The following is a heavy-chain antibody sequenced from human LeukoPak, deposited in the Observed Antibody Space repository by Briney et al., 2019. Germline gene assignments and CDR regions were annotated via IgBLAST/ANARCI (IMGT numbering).Heavy chain of an antibody. CDR2: IYPYGTT. J-gene: IGHJ4*02. CDR1: IGSISSSKW. D-gene: IGHD3-9*01. V-gene: IGHV4-4*02. CDR3: ARDGRYTYGSNLLDC. Sequence: PSETLSLTCSVSIGSISSSKWWSWVRQSPGKGLEWIGEIYPYGTTNYNPSFTSRVTMSVDRSRNQFSLSLSSVTAADTAVYFCARDGRYTYGSNLLDCWGQGTLVTVSS.